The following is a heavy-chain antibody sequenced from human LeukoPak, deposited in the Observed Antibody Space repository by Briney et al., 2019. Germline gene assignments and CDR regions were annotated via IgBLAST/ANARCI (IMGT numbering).Heavy chain of an antibody. J-gene: IGHJ4*02. CDR2: ISYDGSNK. D-gene: IGHD3-22*01. CDR1: GFTFSSYA. Sequence: GRSLRLSCAASGFTFSSYAMHWVRQAPGKGLEWVAVISYDGSNKYYADSVKGRFTISRDNSKNTLYLQMNSLRAEDTAVYYCAREGYYDSSGYFRYFDYWGQGTLVTVSS. CDR3: AREGYYDSSGYFRYFDY. V-gene: IGHV3-30-3*01.